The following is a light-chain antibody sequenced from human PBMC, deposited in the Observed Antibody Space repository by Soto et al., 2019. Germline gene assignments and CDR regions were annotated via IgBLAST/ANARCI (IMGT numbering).Light chain of an antibody. CDR1: QNVINNY. CDR2: GAT. CDR3: QQYGTSMYT. V-gene: IGKV3-20*01. Sequence: IVLTQSPGTLSLSPGERATLSCRASQNVINNYFAWYQQKPGQTPRLLIYGATSRATGIPDRFSGSGSGTDSTLTISSVEPEDSAVYYCQQYGTSMYTFGQGTKLEIK. J-gene: IGKJ2*01.